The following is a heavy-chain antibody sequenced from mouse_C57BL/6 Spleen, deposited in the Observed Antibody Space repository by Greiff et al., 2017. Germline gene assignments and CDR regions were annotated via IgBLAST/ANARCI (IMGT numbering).Heavy chain of an antibody. CDR1: GFTFSSYA. Sequence: EVTLQESGGGLVKPGGSLKLSCAASGFTFSSYAMSWVRQTPEKRLEWVATISDGGSYTYYPDNVKGRFTISRDNAKNNLYLQMSHLKSEDTAMYYCARERGGFAYWGQGTLVTVSA. J-gene: IGHJ3*01. CDR3: ARERGGFAY. V-gene: IGHV5-4*03. CDR2: ISDGGSYT.